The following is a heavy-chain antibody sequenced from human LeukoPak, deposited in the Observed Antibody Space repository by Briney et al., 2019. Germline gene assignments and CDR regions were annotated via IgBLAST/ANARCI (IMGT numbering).Heavy chain of an antibody. CDR3: ASRAGKPGNTPWCFDY. J-gene: IGHJ4*02. Sequence: GGSLRLSCAASGFTFSNYWMTWVRHAPGKGPEWVANIKQDGSERNYVDSEKGRFTIARDNTKNSLYLQMTSLRGEDTAVYYCASRAGKPGNTPWCFDYWGQGALVTVSS. CDR2: IKQDGSER. V-gene: IGHV3-7*01. CDR1: GFTFSNYW. D-gene: IGHD1-7*01.